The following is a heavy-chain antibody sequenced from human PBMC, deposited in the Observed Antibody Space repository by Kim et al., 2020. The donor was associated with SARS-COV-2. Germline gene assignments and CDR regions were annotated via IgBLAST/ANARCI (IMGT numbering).Heavy chain of an antibody. D-gene: IGHD5-12*01. Sequence: YSQKFQGRVTITSDTSASTAYMELSSLRSEDTAVYYCARVRSGYYGGVDYWGQGTLVTVSS. J-gene: IGHJ4*02. V-gene: IGHV1-3*01. CDR3: ARVRSGYYGGVDY.